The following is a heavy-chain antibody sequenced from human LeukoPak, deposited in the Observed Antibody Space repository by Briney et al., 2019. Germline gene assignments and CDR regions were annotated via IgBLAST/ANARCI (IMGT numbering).Heavy chain of an antibody. J-gene: IGHJ4*02. Sequence: PGGSLKLSCTASGFTVSSNYMNWVRQAPGQGLEWVSFIYSSSSAYYADSVKGRFNTPRANSKNTLYLQMNSLRAEDTAVYYCATEIAARLDYWGQGTLVTVSS. CDR3: ATEIAARLDY. CDR2: IYSSSSA. V-gene: IGHV3-66*03. D-gene: IGHD6-25*01. CDR1: GFTVSSNY.